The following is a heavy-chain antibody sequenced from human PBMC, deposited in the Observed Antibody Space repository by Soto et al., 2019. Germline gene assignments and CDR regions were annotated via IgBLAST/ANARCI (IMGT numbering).Heavy chain of an antibody. D-gene: IGHD3-10*01. CDR2: IDVDGSST. CDR1: GFIFRSYW. CDR3: ARVRGVLIRPYYFYIDV. J-gene: IGHJ6*03. V-gene: IGHV3-74*01. Sequence: GESLRLSCAASGFIFRSYWMLWVRQAPGKGLVWVSRIDVDGSSTNYADSVKGRFTNSRDNAKNTLFLQMNSLRAEDTAVYYCARVRGVLIRPYYFYIDVWGKGTTVTVSS.